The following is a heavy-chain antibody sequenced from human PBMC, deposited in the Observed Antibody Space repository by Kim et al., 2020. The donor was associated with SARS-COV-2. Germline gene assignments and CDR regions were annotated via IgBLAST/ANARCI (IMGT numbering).Heavy chain of an antibody. J-gene: IGHJ3*01. V-gene: IGHV3-33*01. CDR3: ARDYYGLGSYSGFDV. CDR2: IWYDGSNK. CDR1: GFIFSSFG. D-gene: IGHD3-10*01. Sequence: GGSLRLSCAASGFIFSSFGMHWVRQAPGKGLEWVAVIWYDGSNKECGDSVKGRFTISRDNSKSTLYLQMNSLRVEDTAVYYCARDYYGLGSYSGFDVWGQGTAVTVSS.